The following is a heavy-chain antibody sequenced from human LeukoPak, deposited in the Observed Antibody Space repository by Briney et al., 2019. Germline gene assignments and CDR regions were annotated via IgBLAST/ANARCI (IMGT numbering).Heavy chain of an antibody. CDR1: GFTFSNTY. V-gene: IGHV3-53*01. J-gene: IGHJ3*02. D-gene: IGHD5-24*01. Sequence: GGSLRLSCAASGFTFSNTYMTWVRQAPGKGLEWVSVIYSGGSTYYADSVKGRFTISRDNSKNTLYLQMNSLRAEDTAVYYCAKEMATILGAFDIWGQGTMVTVSS. CDR3: AKEMATILGAFDI. CDR2: IYSGGST.